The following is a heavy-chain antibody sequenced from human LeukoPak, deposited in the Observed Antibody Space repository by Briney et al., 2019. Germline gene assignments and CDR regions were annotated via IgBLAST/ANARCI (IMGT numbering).Heavy chain of an antibody. Sequence: GGSLRLSCAASIFSFSTFGFHWVRQAPGKGLEWVAFIPYEGSDKYYADSVKGRFTVSRDNSKNTLYLHMNSLRVEDTAVYYCAKGLGDYDDFRLGFWGQGTLVTVSS. CDR1: IFSFSTFG. D-gene: IGHD4-17*01. CDR2: IPYEGSDK. CDR3: AKGLGDYDDFRLGF. V-gene: IGHV3-30*02. J-gene: IGHJ4*02.